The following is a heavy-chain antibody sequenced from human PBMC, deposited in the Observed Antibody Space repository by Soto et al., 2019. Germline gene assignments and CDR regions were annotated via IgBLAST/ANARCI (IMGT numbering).Heavy chain of an antibody. J-gene: IGHJ4*02. V-gene: IGHV1-18*01. Sequence: QVHLVQSGAEVKKPGASVKVSCKASGYTFTSYGISWVRQAPGQGLEWMGWINPYNGNTKYAQKLQGRVTMTTHRSTSTAYMELRSLRSDDTAVYYCARDAAVGLFDYWGQGTLVTVSS. CDR3: ARDAAVGLFDY. CDR2: INPYNGNT. D-gene: IGHD3-3*01. CDR1: GYTFTSYG.